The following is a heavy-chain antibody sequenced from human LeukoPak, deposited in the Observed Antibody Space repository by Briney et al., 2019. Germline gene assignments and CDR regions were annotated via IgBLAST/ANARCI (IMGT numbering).Heavy chain of an antibody. D-gene: IGHD3-10*01. V-gene: IGHV3-15*01. CDR1: GFTFSNAW. CDR3: TTPNYYGAGSYSDFDY. Sequence: PGGSLRLSCAASGFTFSNAWMSWVRQAPGKGLEWVGRIKSKTDGGTTDYAAPVKGRFTISRDDSKNMLYLQMNSLKSEDTAVYYCTTPNYYGAGSYSDFDYWGQGTLVTVSS. CDR2: IKSKTDGGTT. J-gene: IGHJ4*02.